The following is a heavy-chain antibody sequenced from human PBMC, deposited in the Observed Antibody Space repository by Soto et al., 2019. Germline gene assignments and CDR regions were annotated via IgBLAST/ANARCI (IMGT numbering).Heavy chain of an antibody. CDR1: GFSLSTSGVG. J-gene: IGHJ4*02. D-gene: IGHD3-10*01. Sequence: QITLKESGPPLVKPTQTLTLTCNFSGFSLSTSGVGVGWIRQPPGKALEWLTLIYWDDDKRYSPSLKSRLTITKDTSKNQVVLTMTNMDPVDTATYYCVHIRYGSGLFDYWGQGTLVTVSS. CDR2: IYWDDDK. CDR3: VHIRYGSGLFDY. V-gene: IGHV2-5*02.